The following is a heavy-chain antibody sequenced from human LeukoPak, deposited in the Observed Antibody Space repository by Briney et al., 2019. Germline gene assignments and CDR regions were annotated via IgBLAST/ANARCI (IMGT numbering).Heavy chain of an antibody. CDR3: AREPDGDYFHCLDY. Sequence: SGTLSLTCGVSGGSISSYTWWSWVRQSPGKGLEWIGEIFHSGITNYNPSLKSRVTISIDTSKNQFSLKLSSVTAADTAVYYCAREPDGDYFHCLDYWGQGTLVTVSS. J-gene: IGHJ4*02. CDR2: IFHSGIT. D-gene: IGHD3-9*01. CDR1: GGSISSYTW. V-gene: IGHV4-4*02.